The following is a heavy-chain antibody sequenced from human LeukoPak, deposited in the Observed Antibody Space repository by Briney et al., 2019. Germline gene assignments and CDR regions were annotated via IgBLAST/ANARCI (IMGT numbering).Heavy chain of an antibody. CDR3: ASNYDFWSPDYYYYMDV. Sequence: PSETLSLTCAVSGGSISSSNWWSWVRQPPGKGLEWIGEIYHSGSTNYNPSLKSRVTISVDMSKNQFSLKLSSVTAADTAVYYCASNYDFWSPDYYYYMDVWGKGTTVTVSS. V-gene: IGHV4-4*02. CDR2: IYHSGST. J-gene: IGHJ6*03. CDR1: GGSISSSNW. D-gene: IGHD3-3*01.